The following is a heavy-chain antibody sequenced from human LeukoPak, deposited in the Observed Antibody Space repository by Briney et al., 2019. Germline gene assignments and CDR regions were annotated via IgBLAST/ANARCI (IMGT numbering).Heavy chain of an antibody. CDR3: ARGANWNYVVGINYFDY. D-gene: IGHD1-7*01. J-gene: IGHJ4*02. CDR1: GYTFTDYY. Sequence: GASVKVSCKASGYTFTDYYMHWVRQAPGQGLEWMGWINPNSGGTNYAQKFQGWVTMTRDTSISTAYMELSRLRSDDTAVYYCARGANWNYVVGINYFDYWGQGTLVTVSS. V-gene: IGHV1-2*04. CDR2: INPNSGGT.